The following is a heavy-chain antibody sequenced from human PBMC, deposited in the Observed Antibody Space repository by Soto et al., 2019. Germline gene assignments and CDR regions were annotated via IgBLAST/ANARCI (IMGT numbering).Heavy chain of an antibody. CDR2: INHSGST. D-gene: IGHD1-26*01. CDR3: ARVGWAWDFDY. V-gene: IGHV4-34*01. J-gene: IGHJ4*02. Sequence: QVQLQQWGAGLLKPSETLSLTCAVYGGSFSGYYWSWIRQPPGKGLEWIGEINHSGSTNYNPSLKSRVTISVDTSKNQFSLKLRAVTAADTAVYYCARVGWAWDFDYWGQGTLVTVSS. CDR1: GGSFSGYY.